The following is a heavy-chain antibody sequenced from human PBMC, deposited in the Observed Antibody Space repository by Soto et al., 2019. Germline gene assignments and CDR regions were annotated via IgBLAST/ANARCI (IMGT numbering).Heavy chain of an antibody. CDR1: GYTFTSYA. V-gene: IGHV7-4-1*01. J-gene: IGHJ5*02. D-gene: IGHD3-3*01. CDR3: ARVLLVLLFLEWLRERKRVRSFVRFDP. CDR2: INTNTVNP. Sequence: ASVKVSCKASGYTFTSYAMNWVRQAPGQGLEWMGWINTNTVNPTYAQGFTGRFVFSLDTSVSTAYLQICSLKAEGTAVYYCARVLLVLLFLEWLRERKRVRSFVRFDPWGQGTLVTVSS.